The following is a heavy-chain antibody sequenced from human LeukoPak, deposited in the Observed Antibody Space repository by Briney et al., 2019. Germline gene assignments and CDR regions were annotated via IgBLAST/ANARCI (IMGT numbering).Heavy chain of an antibody. CDR2: IIPIFGTA. Sequence: ASVKVSCKASGGTFSSYAISWVRQAPGQGLEWMGRIIPIFGTANYAQKFQGRVTITTDESTSTAYMELSSLRSEDTAVYYCARGPCSGGGCLLFYYMDVWGKGTTVTVSS. V-gene: IGHV1-69*05. CDR3: ARGPCSGGGCLLFYYMDV. D-gene: IGHD2-15*01. CDR1: GGTFSSYA. J-gene: IGHJ6*03.